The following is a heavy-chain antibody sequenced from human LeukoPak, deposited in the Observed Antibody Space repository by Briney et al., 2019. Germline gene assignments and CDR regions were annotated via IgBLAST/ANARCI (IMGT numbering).Heavy chain of an antibody. CDR1: GGSISSYY. CDR2: IYTSGST. Sequence: PSETLSLACTVSGGSISSYYWSWIRQPAGKGLEWIGRIYTSGSTNYNPSLKSRFTMSVDTSKNQFSLKLSSVTAADTAVYYCARDTYYYGSGSYSYDYWGQGTLVTVSS. J-gene: IGHJ4*02. V-gene: IGHV4-4*07. CDR3: ARDTYYYGSGSYSYDY. D-gene: IGHD3-10*01.